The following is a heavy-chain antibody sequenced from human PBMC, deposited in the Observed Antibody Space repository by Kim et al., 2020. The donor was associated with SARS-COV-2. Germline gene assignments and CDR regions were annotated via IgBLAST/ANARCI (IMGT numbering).Heavy chain of an antibody. CDR2: ISVYNGNT. CDR3: ARERKVFRDYYDNRGHYFFDY. V-gene: IGHV1-18*01. Sequence: ASVKVSCKASGYTFTNYGISWVRQAPGQGLEWMGWISVYNGNTNYAQKLQGRVIMTTDTSTTTAYMELRSLRSDDTAVYYCARERKVFRDYYDNRGHYFFDYWGQGTLVTVAS. D-gene: IGHD3-22*01. CDR1: GYTFTNYG. J-gene: IGHJ4*02.